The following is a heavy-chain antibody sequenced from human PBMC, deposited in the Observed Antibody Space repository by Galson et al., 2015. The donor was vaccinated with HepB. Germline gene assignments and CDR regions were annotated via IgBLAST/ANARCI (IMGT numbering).Heavy chain of an antibody. V-gene: IGHV4-31*03. CDR3: ARDSIVVVPAAIGPYYYYMDV. CDR2: IYYSGST. Sequence: TLSLTCTVSGGSISSGGYYWSWIRQHPGKGLEWIGYIYYSGSTYYNPSLKSRVTISVDTSKNQFSLKLSSVTAADTAVYYCARDSIVVVPAAIGPYYYYMDVWGKGTTVTVSS. CDR1: GGSISSGGYY. D-gene: IGHD2-2*02. J-gene: IGHJ6*03.